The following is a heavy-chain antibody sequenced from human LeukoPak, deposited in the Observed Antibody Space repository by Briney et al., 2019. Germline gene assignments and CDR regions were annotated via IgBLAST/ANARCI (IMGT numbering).Heavy chain of an antibody. CDR1: GFIFSSYW. J-gene: IGHJ4*02. CDR2: IKQDGSEK. D-gene: IGHD4-17*01. Sequence: GGSLRLSCAASGFIFSSYWMSWVRQAPGKGLEWVANIKQDGSEKYYVDSVKGRFTISRDNAKHSLYLQMNSLRAEDTAVYYCARDRLYGPPDYWGQGTLVTVSS. CDR3: ARDRLYGPPDY. V-gene: IGHV3-7*01.